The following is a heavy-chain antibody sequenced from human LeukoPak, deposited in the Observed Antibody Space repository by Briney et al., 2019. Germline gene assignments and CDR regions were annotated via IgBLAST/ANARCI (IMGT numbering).Heavy chain of an antibody. D-gene: IGHD3-22*01. CDR3: ARERIVVVPPYYYGMDV. CDR2: IWYDGSNK. Sequence: GRSLRLSCAASGFTFSSYGMHWVRQAPGKGPEWVAVIWYDGSNKYYADSVKGRFTISRDNSKNTLYLQMNSLRAEDTAVYYCARERIVVVPPYYYGMDVWGQGTTVTVSS. J-gene: IGHJ6*02. CDR1: GFTFSSYG. V-gene: IGHV3-33*01.